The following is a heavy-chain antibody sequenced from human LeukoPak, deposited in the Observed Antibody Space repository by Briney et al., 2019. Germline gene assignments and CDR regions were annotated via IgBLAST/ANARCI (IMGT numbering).Heavy chain of an antibody. J-gene: IGHJ4*02. V-gene: IGHV1-46*01. CDR2: INPSGGST. CDR3: ARDLAAVGTGELDY. Sequence: ASVEVSFKASGYTFISYYMYWVRQAPGQGLEGMGIINPSGGSTNYAQKFQGRVTMTGDTSTSTVYMELSSLRSEDTALYYCARDLAAVGTGELDYWGQGTLVTVSS. CDR1: GYTFISYY. D-gene: IGHD6-13*01.